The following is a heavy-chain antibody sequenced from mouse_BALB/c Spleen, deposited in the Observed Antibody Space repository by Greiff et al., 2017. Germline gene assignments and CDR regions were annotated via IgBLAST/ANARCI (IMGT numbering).Heavy chain of an antibody. Sequence: VQLQQSGAELVKPGASVKLSCKASGYTFTSYSMYWVKQRPGQGLEWIGEINPSNGGTNFNEKFKSKATLTVDKSSSTAYMQLSSLTSEDSAVYYCTRWNYGSSYPFAYWGQGTLVTVSA. CDR3: TRWNYGSSYPFAY. D-gene: IGHD1-1*01. J-gene: IGHJ3*01. CDR1: GYTFTSYS. CDR2: INPSNGGT. V-gene: IGHV1S81*02.